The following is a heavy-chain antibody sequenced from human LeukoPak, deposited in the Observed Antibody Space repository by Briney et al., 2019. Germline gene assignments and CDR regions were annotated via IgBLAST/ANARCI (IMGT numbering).Heavy chain of an antibody. D-gene: IGHD2-15*01. CDR1: GFTFSSYG. CDR2: MWYDGSNK. V-gene: IGHV3-33*01. Sequence: GRSLRLSCAASGFTFSSYGMHWVRQAPGKGLEWVAVMWYDGSNKYYADSVKGRFTISRDNSKNTLYLQMNSLRAEDTAVYYCARDMCSGGSCYVYYYYGMDVWGKGTTVTVSS. J-gene: IGHJ6*04. CDR3: ARDMCSGGSCYVYYYYGMDV.